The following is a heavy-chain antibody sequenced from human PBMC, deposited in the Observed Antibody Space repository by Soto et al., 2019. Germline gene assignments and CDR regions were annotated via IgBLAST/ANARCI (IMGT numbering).Heavy chain of an antibody. V-gene: IGHV4-59*01. J-gene: IGHJ4*02. CDR3: GKGGHPGIFFYFDY. Sequence: PSETLSLTCTVSGGSISSNYWSWIRQPLGKGLEWIGYIYYNGRTNYNPSLKSRVTISVDTSKKQFSLNLTSVTAADTAVYYCGKGGHPGIFFYFDYWGQGALVTVSS. CDR2: IYYNGRT. D-gene: IGHD3-3*01. CDR1: GGSISSNY.